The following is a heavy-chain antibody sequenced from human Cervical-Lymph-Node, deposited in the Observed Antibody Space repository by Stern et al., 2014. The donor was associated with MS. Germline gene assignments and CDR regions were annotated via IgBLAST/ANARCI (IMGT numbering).Heavy chain of an antibody. Sequence: QVQLQESGPGLVKPSETLSLTCTVSGGSISSSTYYWAWIRQPPGKGLEWIGNIYYSGFTYHNPSLKSRVNISVDMSKNQFSLKLSSVTAADTAIYYCARHDSVPRPSQLYSARDRGPGYFDYWGQGTLVTVSS. CDR2: IYYSGFT. CDR1: GGSISSSTYY. CDR3: ARHDSVPRPSQLYSARDRGPGYFDY. J-gene: IGHJ4*02. D-gene: IGHD1-26*01. V-gene: IGHV4-39*01.